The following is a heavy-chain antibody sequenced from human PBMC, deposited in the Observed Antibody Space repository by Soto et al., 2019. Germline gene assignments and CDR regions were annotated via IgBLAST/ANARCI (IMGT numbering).Heavy chain of an antibody. CDR2: INSDGSST. Sequence: VGSLRLSCAASGCTFSSYWMHWVRQSPGKGLVWVSRINSDGSSTSYADSVKGRFTISRDNAKNTLYLQMNSLRAEDTAVYYCARVVEQLAKRYYYYYGMDVWGQGTTFSVSS. V-gene: IGHV3-74*01. CDR1: GCTFSSYW. D-gene: IGHD6-6*01. CDR3: ARVVEQLAKRYYYYYGMDV. J-gene: IGHJ6*02.